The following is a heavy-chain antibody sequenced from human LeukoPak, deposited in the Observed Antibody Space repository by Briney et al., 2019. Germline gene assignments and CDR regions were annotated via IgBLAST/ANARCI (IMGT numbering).Heavy chain of an antibody. CDR1: GGSISGYY. Sequence: SEALSLTCTVSGGSISGYYWGWVRQPPGKGLEWIGYISYSGSTNCIPSFKSRVTISVDTSKNHFSLELSPVTAADTAVYYCTRVRTGTIDYWGQGTLVTVSS. CDR2: ISYSGST. D-gene: IGHD1-7*01. V-gene: IGHV4-59*01. CDR3: TRVRTGTIDY. J-gene: IGHJ4*02.